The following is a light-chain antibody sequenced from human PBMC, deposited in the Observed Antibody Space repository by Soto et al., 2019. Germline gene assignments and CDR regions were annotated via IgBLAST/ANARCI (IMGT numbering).Light chain of an antibody. CDR1: SDDVGGYNY. J-gene: IGLJ1*01. CDR3: ISYRSSGTPFV. Sequence: QSVLTQPASVSGAPGQSITISCTGTSDDVGGYNYVSWYQHHPGKAPKLMIHEVSIRPSGVSNRFSGSKSGNTASLTISGLQTEDEADYFCISYRSSGTPFVFGTGTKVT. V-gene: IGLV2-14*01. CDR2: EVS.